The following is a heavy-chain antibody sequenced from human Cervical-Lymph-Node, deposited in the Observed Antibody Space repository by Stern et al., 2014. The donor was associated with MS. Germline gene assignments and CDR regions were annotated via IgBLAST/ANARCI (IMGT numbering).Heavy chain of an antibody. CDR3: VRHSGRYFDRIYYFYYYGIDV. J-gene: IGHJ6*02. V-gene: IGHV4-59*01. CDR2: INHSGDT. D-gene: IGHD3-9*01. Sequence: QVQLQESGPGLVKPSEALSLTCTVSGDSIRSFYWSWMRQPPGQGLEWIADINHSGDTNYNPSLKSRVTISIDTSKSQVSLKLSSVTAADTAVYYCVRHSGRYFDRIYYFYYYGIDVWGPGTTVTVSS. CDR1: GDSIRSFY.